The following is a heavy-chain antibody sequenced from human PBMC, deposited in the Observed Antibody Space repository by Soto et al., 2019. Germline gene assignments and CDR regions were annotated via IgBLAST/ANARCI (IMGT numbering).Heavy chain of an antibody. J-gene: IGHJ6*02. Sequence: SETLSLTCAVYGGSFSGYYWSWIRQPPGKGLEWIGEINHSGSTNYNPSLKSRVTISVDTSKNQFSLKLSSVTAADTAVYYCARGGNWNYGYYYGMDVWGQGTTVTVS. CDR2: INHSGST. CDR1: GGSFSGYY. V-gene: IGHV4-34*01. CDR3: ARGGNWNYGYYYGMDV. D-gene: IGHD1-7*01.